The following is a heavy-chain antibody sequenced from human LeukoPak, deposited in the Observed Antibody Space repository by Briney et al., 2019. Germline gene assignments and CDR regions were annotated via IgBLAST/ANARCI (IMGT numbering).Heavy chain of an antibody. Sequence: ASVKVSCKASGYTFTGYYMHWVRQAPGQGLEWMGWINPNSGGTNYAQKFQGRVTMTEDTSTDTAYMELSSLRSEDTAVYYCATDQPPSVYSSSWYLPYYWGQGTLVTVSS. V-gene: IGHV1-2*02. CDR3: ATDQPPSVYSSSWYLPYY. CDR2: INPNSGGT. D-gene: IGHD6-13*01. J-gene: IGHJ4*02. CDR1: GYTFTGYY.